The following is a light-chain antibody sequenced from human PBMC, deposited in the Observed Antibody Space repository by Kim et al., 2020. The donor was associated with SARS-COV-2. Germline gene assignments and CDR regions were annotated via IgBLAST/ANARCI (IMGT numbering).Light chain of an antibody. CDR2: LESSGNY. J-gene: IGLJ2*01. V-gene: IGLV4-60*02. CDR1: SGHSNFI. Sequence: SVKLTCSLSSGHSNFIIAWHQQQPGKAPRYLMKLESSGNYDRGSGVPDRFSGSSYGADRYLTISNLQYEDEAVYHCETWDTNSVVFGGGTKLTVL. CDR3: ETWDTNSVV.